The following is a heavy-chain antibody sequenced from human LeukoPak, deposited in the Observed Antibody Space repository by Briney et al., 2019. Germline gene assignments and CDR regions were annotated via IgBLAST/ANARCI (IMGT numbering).Heavy chain of an antibody. CDR2: INHSGST. J-gene: IGHJ6*03. D-gene: IGHD5-24*01. V-gene: IGHV4-34*01. CDR1: GGSFSGYY. CDR3: ARVGFSGDGYNWGFYYYYYMDV. Sequence: SETLSLTCAVYGGSFSGYYWSWIRPPPGKGLEWIGEINHSGSTNYNPSLKSRVTISVDTSKNQFSLKLSSVTAADTAVYYCARVGFSGDGYNWGFYYYYYMDVWGKGTTVTVSS.